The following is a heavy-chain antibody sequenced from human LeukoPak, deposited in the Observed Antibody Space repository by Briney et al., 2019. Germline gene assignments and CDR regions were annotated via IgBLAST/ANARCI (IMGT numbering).Heavy chain of an antibody. D-gene: IGHD1-26*01. CDR1: GYTFTSYY. V-gene: IGHV1-46*01. J-gene: IGHJ3*02. Sequence: RASVKVSCKTSGYTFTSYYIHWVRQAPGQGLEWMGTINPNSGSTTYAQKAQDGVTMTRDTSTSTVHMELSSLRSEDTAVYYCAMGVGTSAFDIWGQGTMVTVSS. CDR3: AMGVGTSAFDI. CDR2: INPNSGST.